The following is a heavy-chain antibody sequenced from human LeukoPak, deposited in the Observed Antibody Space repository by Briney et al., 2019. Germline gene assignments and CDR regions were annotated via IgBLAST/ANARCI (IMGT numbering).Heavy chain of an antibody. D-gene: IGHD3-22*01. CDR1: GLTFSSYA. CDR2: ISGSGGST. V-gene: IGHV3-23*01. CDR3: AKGTTYYYDSSGE. Sequence: PGGSMRLSCAASGLTFSSYAMSWVRQAQGKGLEWVSAISGSGGSTYYADSVKGRFTISRDNSKNTLYLQMNSLRAEDTAVYYCAKGTTYYYDSSGEWGQGTLVTVSS. J-gene: IGHJ4*02.